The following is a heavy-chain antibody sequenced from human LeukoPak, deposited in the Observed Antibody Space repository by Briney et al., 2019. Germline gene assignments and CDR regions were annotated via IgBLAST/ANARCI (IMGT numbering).Heavy chain of an antibody. CDR3: ARSSPAFWSGYLFFDY. CDR2: IKNKTNGGTT. D-gene: IGHD3-3*01. CDR1: GFTFSTYW. V-gene: IGHV3-15*01. Sequence: GGSLRLSCAASGFTFSTYWMSWVRQAPGKGLEWVGHIKNKTNGGTTDYAAPVKGRFIISRDDSKNTLYLQMNSLRAEDTAVYYCARSSPAFWSGYLFFDYWGQGTLVTVSS. J-gene: IGHJ4*02.